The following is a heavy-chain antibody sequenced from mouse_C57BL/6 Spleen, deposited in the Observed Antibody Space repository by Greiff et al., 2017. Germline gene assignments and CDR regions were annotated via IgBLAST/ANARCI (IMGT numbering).Heavy chain of an antibody. D-gene: IGHD1-1*01. V-gene: IGHV3-6*01. Sequence: EVKLVQSGPGLVKPSQSLSLSCSVTGFSITSGYYRYLIRQLPGNKLEWMGFVRYDGSNNYNPSLQNRIPITSDTSKNQFFLKLNSVTTEDAATYYCCLFSVRYFYAMDYWGQGTSVTVSS. J-gene: IGHJ4*01. CDR2: VRYDGSN. CDR3: CLFSVRYFYAMDY. CDR1: GFSITSGYY.